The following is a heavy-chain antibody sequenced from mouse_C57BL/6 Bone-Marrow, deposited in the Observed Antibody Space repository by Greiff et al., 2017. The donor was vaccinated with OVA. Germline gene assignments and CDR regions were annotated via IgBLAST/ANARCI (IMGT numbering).Heavy chain of an antibody. V-gene: IGHV2-5*01. CDR3: AKRDYGSPYAMDY. D-gene: IGHD1-1*01. J-gene: IGHJ4*01. CDR1: GFSLTSYG. Sequence: VQVVESGPGLVQPSQSLSITCTVSGFSLTSYGVHWVRQSPGKGLEWLGVIWRGGSTDYNAAFMSRLSITKDNSKSQVFFKMNSLQADDTAIYYCAKRDYGSPYAMDYWGQGTSVTVSS. CDR2: IWRGGST.